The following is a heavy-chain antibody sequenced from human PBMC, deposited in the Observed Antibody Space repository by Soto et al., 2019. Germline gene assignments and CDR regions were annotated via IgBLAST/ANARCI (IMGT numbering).Heavy chain of an antibody. V-gene: IGHV3-23*01. CDR2: ISTGGGST. Sequence: EVQLLESGGGLVQPGGSLRLSCAASGFTFSSYAMSWVRQAAGKGLEWVSIISTGGGSTYYADSVKGRFTISRDNSKNTLYLQMNSLRAEDMAVYYCATDWGSYRLGLPPGDYWGQGTLVTVSS. CDR1: GFTFSSYA. D-gene: IGHD3-16*02. CDR3: ATDWGSYRLGLPPGDY. J-gene: IGHJ4*02.